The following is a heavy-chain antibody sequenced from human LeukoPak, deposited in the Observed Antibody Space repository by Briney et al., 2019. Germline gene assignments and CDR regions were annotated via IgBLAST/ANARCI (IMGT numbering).Heavy chain of an antibody. D-gene: IGHD5-12*01. J-gene: IGHJ4*02. CDR1: GGSISSYY. CDR3: ASGGYSGYDSRRFDY. Sequence: SETLSLTCTVSGGSISSYYWSWIRQPPGKGLEWIGYIYYSGSTNYNPSLKSRVTISVDTSKNQFSLKLSSVTAADTAVYYCASGGYSGYDSRRFDYWGQGTLVTVSS. CDR2: IYYSGST. V-gene: IGHV4-59*12.